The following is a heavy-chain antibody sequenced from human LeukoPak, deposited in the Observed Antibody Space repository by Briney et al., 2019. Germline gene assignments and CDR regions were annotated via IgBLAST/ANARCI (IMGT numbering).Heavy chain of an antibody. D-gene: IGHD2-2*01. J-gene: IGHJ5*02. CDR3: ASSKPDRDT. CDR2: IYNTENT. CDR1: GGSLSSFY. Sequence: RPSETLSLTCPVSGGSLSSFYWGWIRQPPGKGLKCIWYIYNTENTNYNPSLKSRVTISVDTSKNQFSLKVKSVTASDTAVYYCASSKPDRDTWGEGTLVTDSS. V-gene: IGHV4-59*08.